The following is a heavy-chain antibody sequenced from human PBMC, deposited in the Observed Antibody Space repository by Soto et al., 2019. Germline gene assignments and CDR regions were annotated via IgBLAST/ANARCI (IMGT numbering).Heavy chain of an antibody. D-gene: IGHD1-20*01. CDR3: ARLSEALTGITPDY. CDR2: LVYGGVP. J-gene: IGHJ4*02. V-gene: IGHV4-39*01. CDR1: GDSITKTVYY. Sequence: QVKLQESGPGLVKASETLSLTCLVSGDSITKTVYYWAWVRQSPGQGLEWLWSLVYGGVPSYTPSLQSRITMSLDASKNQFSMTLTSVTAADASTYYCARLSEALTGITPDYWGPGTLVNVSS.